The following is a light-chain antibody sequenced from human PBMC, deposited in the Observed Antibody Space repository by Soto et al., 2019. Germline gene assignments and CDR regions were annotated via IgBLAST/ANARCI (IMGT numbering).Light chain of an antibody. J-gene: IGKJ4*01. V-gene: IGKV3-20*01. CDR3: QRYGTSPPGLT. CDR1: QSVSSSY. CDR2: GAS. Sequence: EIVLTQSPGTLSLSPGERATLSCRASQSVSSSYFAWYQQKPGQAPRLIIYGASSRATGIPDRFSGSGSGTDFTLTISRLEPEDFAVYYCQRYGTSPPGLTFGGGTKVEIK.